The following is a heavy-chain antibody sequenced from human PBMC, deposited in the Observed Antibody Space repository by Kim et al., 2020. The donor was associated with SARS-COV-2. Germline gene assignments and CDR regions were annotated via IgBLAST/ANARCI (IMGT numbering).Heavy chain of an antibody. Sequence: GGSLRLSCTASGFTISDFCMTWIRQAPGKGLEWISSVNPNGGFTTYAASVKDRFTISRDNAKNSVYLQMNSLRADDTAVYYCTRDVVYYDILTGFDVWGQGTTDSVSS. CDR1: GFTISDFC. D-gene: IGHD3-9*01. V-gene: IGHV3-11*05. J-gene: IGHJ6*02. CDR3: TRDVVYYDILTGFDV. CDR2: VNPNGGFT.